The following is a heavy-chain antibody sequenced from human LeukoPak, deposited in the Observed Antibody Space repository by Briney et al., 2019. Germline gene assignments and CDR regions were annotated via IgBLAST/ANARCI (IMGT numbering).Heavy chain of an antibody. CDR3: ARGVVPAAKGDYYYYYMDV. D-gene: IGHD2-2*01. Sequence: SETLSLTCTVSGGSISSSNWWSWVRQPPGKGLEWIGYIYHSGSTYYNPSLKSRVTISVGRSKNQFSLKLSSVTAADTAVYYCARGVVPAAKGDYYYYYMDVWGKGTTVTVSS. V-gene: IGHV4-4*02. CDR2: IYHSGST. J-gene: IGHJ6*03. CDR1: GGSISSSNW.